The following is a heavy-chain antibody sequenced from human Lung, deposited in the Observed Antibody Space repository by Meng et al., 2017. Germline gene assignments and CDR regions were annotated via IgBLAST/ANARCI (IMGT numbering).Heavy chain of an antibody. D-gene: IGHD3-9*01. CDR3: SWDDRAVSDY. CDR1: GFYFSNAW. Sequence: EVYLVESGGDLVKPGGSLRLSCAASGFYFSNAWMSWVRQAPGKGLEWVGRIKSNADGGTAEYAAPVTGRFTISRDDSKSTLYLQLSGLTTDDTGVYYCSWDDRAVSDYWGQGTLVTVS. V-gene: IGHV3-15*01. CDR2: IKSNADGGTA. J-gene: IGHJ4*02.